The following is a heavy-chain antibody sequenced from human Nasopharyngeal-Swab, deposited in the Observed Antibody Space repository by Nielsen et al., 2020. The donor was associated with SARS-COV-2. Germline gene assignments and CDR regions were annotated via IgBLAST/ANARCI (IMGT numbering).Heavy chain of an antibody. CDR1: GYTFTSYG. CDR3: ARGRRYYYDSSGPLSDFDY. CDR2: ISAYNGNT. Sequence: ASVKVSCKASGYTFTSYGISWVRQAPGQGLEWMGWISAYNGNTNYAQKLQGRVTMTTDTSTSTAYMELRSLRSDDTAVYYCARGRRYYYDSSGPLSDFDYWGQGTLVTVPS. J-gene: IGHJ4*02. V-gene: IGHV1-18*01. D-gene: IGHD3-22*01.